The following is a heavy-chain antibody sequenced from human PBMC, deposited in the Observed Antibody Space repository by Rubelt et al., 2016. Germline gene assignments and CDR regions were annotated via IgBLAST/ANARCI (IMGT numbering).Heavy chain of an antibody. CDR2: FGDGGSDP. Sequence: KGLEWVSTFGDGGSDPSYADSVKGRFTISRDNSKNTLYLQMNSLRAEDTAVYYCARDLALDYWGQGTLVTVSS. CDR3: ARDLALDY. J-gene: IGHJ4*02. V-gene: IGHV3-66*01.